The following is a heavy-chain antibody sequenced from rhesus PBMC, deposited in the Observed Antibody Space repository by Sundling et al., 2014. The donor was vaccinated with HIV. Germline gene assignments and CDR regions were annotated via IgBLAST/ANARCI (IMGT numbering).Heavy chain of an antibody. CDR2: ISYAGGKK. CDR3: AREYAVGYYEDDYGYCLDY. J-gene: IGHJ4*01. Sequence: EVQLVESGGGLVQPGGSLRLSCAASGFTFSSYGMHWVRQAPGKGLEWVAVISYAGGKKYYADSVKDRFTISRDNSTNMLYLQMNNLKLEDTAVYSCAREYAVGYYEDDYGYCLDYWGQGVLVTVSS. D-gene: IGHD3-9*01. V-gene: IGHV3-54*02. CDR1: GFTFSSYG.